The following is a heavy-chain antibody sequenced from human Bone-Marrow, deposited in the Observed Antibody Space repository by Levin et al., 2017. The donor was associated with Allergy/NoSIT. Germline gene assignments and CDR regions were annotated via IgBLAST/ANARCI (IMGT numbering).Heavy chain of an antibody. CDR3: AKQYYFDSSGYLDY. Sequence: GGSLRLSCAASGFTFSSYAMSWVRQAPGKGLEWVSGISGSGFRIYYADSVKGRFTISRDNSKNTLHLQMDSLRAEDTAIYYCAKQYYFDSSGYLDYWGQGTLVTVSS. CDR1: GFTFSSYA. J-gene: IGHJ4*02. CDR2: ISGSGFRI. D-gene: IGHD3-22*01. V-gene: IGHV3-23*01.